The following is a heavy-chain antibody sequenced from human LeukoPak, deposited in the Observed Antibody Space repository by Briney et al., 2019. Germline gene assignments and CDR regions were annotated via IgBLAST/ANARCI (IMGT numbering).Heavy chain of an antibody. CDR3: ARGAIADAFDI. J-gene: IGHJ3*02. CDR1: GGSISSGGYS. Sequence: ASQTLSLTCAVSGGSISSGGYSWSWIRHPPGKGLEWIGYIYHSGSTYYNPSLKSRVTISVDRSKNQFSLKLSSVTAADTAVYYCARGAIADAFDIWGQGTMVTVSS. CDR2: IYHSGST. V-gene: IGHV4-30-2*01.